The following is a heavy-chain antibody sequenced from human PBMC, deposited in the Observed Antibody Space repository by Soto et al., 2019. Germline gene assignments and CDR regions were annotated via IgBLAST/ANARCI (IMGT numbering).Heavy chain of an antibody. D-gene: IGHD3-22*01. Sequence: GGSLRLSCAASGFTFSSYGMHWVRQAPGKGLEWVAVISYDGSNKYYADSVKGRFTISRDNSKNTLYLQMNSLRAEDTAVYYCAKDLVYYDSSGYLTDYWGQGTLVTVSS. J-gene: IGHJ4*02. V-gene: IGHV3-30*18. CDR1: GFTFSSYG. CDR3: AKDLVYYDSSGYLTDY. CDR2: ISYDGSNK.